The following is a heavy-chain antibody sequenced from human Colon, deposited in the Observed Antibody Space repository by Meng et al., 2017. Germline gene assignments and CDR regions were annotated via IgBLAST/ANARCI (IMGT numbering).Heavy chain of an antibody. CDR2: IRTKPNDYAT. CDR3: STGDYCGF. Sequence: EGQWLGSGGGSVQPGGSLELSCVASGFTFSGSAMNWVRQTSGKGLEWVGRIRTKPNDYATAYAPSVRGRFTISRDDSKNTVYLQMNSLKIEDTAVYYCSTGDYCGFWGQGTLVTVSS. J-gene: IGHJ4*02. V-gene: IGHV3-73*02. D-gene: IGHD1-14*01. CDR1: GFTFSGSA.